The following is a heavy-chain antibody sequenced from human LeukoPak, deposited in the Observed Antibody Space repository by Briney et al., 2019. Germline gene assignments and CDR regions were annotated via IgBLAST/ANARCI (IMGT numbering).Heavy chain of an antibody. CDR3: ARGVLYYYDSSGYYYPFDY. J-gene: IGHJ4*02. D-gene: IGHD3-22*01. CDR2: IYHSGST. Sequence: SETLSLTCTVSGYSISSGYYWGWIRQPPGKGLEWIGSIYHSGSTYYNPSLKSRVTISVDTSKNQFSLKLSSVTAADTAVYYCARGVLYYYDSSGYYYPFDYWGQGTLVTVSS. CDR1: GYSISSGYY. V-gene: IGHV4-38-2*02.